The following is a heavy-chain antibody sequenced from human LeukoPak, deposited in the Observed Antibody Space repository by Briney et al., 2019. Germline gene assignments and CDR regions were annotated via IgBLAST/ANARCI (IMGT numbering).Heavy chain of an antibody. Sequence: SETLSLTCTVSGVSISSGDYYWSWIRQPPGKGLVWIGYIYYSGSTNYNSSLKSRVTISVDTSKKQFSLKLSSVTAADTAVYSCARMGWLGDAFDIRGQGTMVTVSS. CDR2: IYYSGST. D-gene: IGHD3/OR15-3a*01. J-gene: IGHJ3*02. CDR3: ARMGWLGDAFDI. CDR1: GVSISSGDYY. V-gene: IGHV4-61*08.